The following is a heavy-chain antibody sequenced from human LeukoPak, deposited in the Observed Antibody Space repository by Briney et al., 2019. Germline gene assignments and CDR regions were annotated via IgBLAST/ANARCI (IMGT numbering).Heavy chain of an antibody. D-gene: IGHD3-10*01. CDR3: ARDPFGESTY. Sequence: PGESLRLSCAAPGFTFSSYWMHWVRQAPGEGLVWVSRIKTDGSSTSYADSVQGRFTISRDNGMNTLYLQMNSLRAEDTAVYYCARDPFGESTYWGRGILVTVSS. V-gene: IGHV3-74*01. CDR1: GFTFSSYW. J-gene: IGHJ4*02. CDR2: IKTDGSST.